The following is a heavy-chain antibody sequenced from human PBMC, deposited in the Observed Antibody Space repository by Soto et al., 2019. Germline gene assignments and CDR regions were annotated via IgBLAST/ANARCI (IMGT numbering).Heavy chain of an antibody. CDR3: ASEKRGIRGTRDYLSF. Sequence: SXTLSLTCDISGDSVSRNITAWSWIRQSPSRGLEWLGRTFYRSTWNYDYAISVKSRITITPDISKNQFSLHLNSVTPEDTAVYYCASEKRGIRGTRDYLSFRGKGALVPVSS. CDR2: TFYRSTWNY. CDR1: GDSVSRNITA. J-gene: IGHJ4*02. D-gene: IGHD3-16*01. V-gene: IGHV6-1*01.